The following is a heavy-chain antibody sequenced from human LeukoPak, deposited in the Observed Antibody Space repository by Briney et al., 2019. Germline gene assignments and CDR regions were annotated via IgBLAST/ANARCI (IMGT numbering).Heavy chain of an antibody. Sequence: PGGSLRLSCAASGFTFSSYGMHWVRQAPGKGLEWVAVISYDGSNKYYADSVKGRFTISRDNSKNTLYLQMNSLRAEDTAVYYCAKVAGYGDEYYFDYWGQGTLVTVPS. J-gene: IGHJ4*02. CDR3: AKVAGYGDEYYFDY. D-gene: IGHD4-17*01. CDR2: ISYDGSNK. V-gene: IGHV3-30*18. CDR1: GFTFSSYG.